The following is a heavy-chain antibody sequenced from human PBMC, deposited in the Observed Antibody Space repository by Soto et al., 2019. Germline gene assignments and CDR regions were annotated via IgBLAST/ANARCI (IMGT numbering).Heavy chain of an antibody. V-gene: IGHV1-58*01. D-gene: IGHD2-2*02. Sequence: ASVKVSCKASGFTFTSSAVQWVRQARGQRLEWIGWIVVGSGNTNYAQKFQERVTITRDMSTSTAYMELSSLRSEDTAVYYCAALRVGYCSSTSCNNFDYWGQGTMVTVSS. J-gene: IGHJ4*02. CDR1: GFTFTSSA. CDR3: AALRVGYCSSTSCNNFDY. CDR2: IVVGSGNT.